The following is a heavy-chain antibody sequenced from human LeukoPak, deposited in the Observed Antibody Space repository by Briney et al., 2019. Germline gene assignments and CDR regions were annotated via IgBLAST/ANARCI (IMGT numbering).Heavy chain of an antibody. CDR3: ARETTNWYFDL. CDR1: GYTFTSYY. CDR2: INPSGGST. V-gene: IGHV1-46*01. Sequence: ASVKVSCKASGYTFTSYYMHWVRQAPGQGLEWMGIINPSGGSTSYAQKFQGRVTMTRDTSTSTVYMELCSLRSEDTAVYYCARETTNWYFDLWGRGTLVTVSS. D-gene: IGHD1-7*01. J-gene: IGHJ2*01.